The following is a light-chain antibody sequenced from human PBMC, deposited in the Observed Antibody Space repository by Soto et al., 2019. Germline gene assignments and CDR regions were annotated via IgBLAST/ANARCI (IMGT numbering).Light chain of an antibody. Sequence: VLTQSPATLSLSPGERATLSCRASQSVSSTYLAWCQQKPGQAPRLLIYGASTRATGIPARFSGSGSGTDFTLTISSLEPEDFAVYYCQQRSNWRVTFGQGTRLEIK. CDR2: GAS. CDR1: QSVSSTY. V-gene: IGKV3-11*01. CDR3: QQRSNWRVT. J-gene: IGKJ5*01.